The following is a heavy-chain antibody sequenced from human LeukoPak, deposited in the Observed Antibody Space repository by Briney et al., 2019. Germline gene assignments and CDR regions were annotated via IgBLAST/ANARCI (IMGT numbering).Heavy chain of an antibody. J-gene: IGHJ4*02. D-gene: IGHD5-24*01. CDR2: ISGSGGST. CDR3: ARERIGDGYNYAY. CDR1: GFTFNNYG. V-gene: IGHV3-23*01. Sequence: PGGSLRLSCAASGFTFNNYGMSWVRQAPGKGLEWVSAISGSGGSTFYADSVKGRVTISRDNSKNTLYLQMNSLRAEDTAVYYCARERIGDGYNYAYWGQGTLVTVSS.